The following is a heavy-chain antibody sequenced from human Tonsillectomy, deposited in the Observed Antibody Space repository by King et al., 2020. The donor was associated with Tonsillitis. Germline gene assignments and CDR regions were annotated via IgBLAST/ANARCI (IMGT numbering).Heavy chain of an antibody. J-gene: IGHJ5*02. D-gene: IGHD1-20*01. Sequence: QLVQSGGGVVQPGRSLRLSCAASGFTFNNYAMHWVRQAPGKGLEWVAVISYDGSYKFYADSVRGRFTISRDNSKNTLYLQMNSLRADDTAVFYCASTVTGTYSNWFDPWGQGTMVTVSS. CDR1: GFTFNNYA. CDR3: ASTVTGTYSNWFDP. V-gene: IGHV3-30-3*01. CDR2: ISYDGSYK.